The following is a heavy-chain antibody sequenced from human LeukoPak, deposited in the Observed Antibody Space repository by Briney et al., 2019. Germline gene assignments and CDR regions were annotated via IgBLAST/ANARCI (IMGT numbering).Heavy chain of an antibody. CDR2: ISSSGSTI. Sequence: GGSLRLSCAASGFTFSSYEMNWVRQAPGKGLEWVSYISSSGSTIYYADSVKGRFTISRDNAKNSLYLQMNSLRAEDTALYYCAKGLRGYSYGWDYWGQGALVTVSS. CDR1: GFTFSSYE. J-gene: IGHJ4*02. V-gene: IGHV3-48*03. D-gene: IGHD5-18*01. CDR3: AKGLRGYSYGWDY.